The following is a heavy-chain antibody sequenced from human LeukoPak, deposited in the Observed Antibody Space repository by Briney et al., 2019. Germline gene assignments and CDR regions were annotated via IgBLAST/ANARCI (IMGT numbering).Heavy chain of an antibody. D-gene: IGHD1-14*01. J-gene: IGHJ4*02. CDR3: TRYNNGHFDY. CDR1: GFTFGGYG. CDR2: IAYDGSRA. V-gene: IGHV3-33*01. Sequence: GGSLRLSCAGSGFTFGGYGMHWFRQTPGKGLEWVAVIAYDGSRAFYADSVKGRFTISRDNSKNTMSVQMDDLRAEDTAVYYCTRYNNGHFDYWGQGTLVTVSS.